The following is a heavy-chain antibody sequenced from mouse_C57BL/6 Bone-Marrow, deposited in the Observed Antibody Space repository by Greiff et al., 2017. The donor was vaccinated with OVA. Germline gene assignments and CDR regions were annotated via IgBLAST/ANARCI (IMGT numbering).Heavy chain of an antibody. Sequence: QVQLKESGPELVKPGASVKISCKASGYAFSSSWMNWVKQRPGKGLEWIGRIYPGDGATNYNGKFKGKATLTADKSSSTAYMQLSSLTSEDSAVYFCARCGYYTDWCAYWGQGTLVTVSA. V-gene: IGHV1-82*01. CDR2: IYPGDGAT. CDR1: GYAFSSSW. CDR3: ARCGYYTDWCAY. J-gene: IGHJ3*01. D-gene: IGHD2-3*01.